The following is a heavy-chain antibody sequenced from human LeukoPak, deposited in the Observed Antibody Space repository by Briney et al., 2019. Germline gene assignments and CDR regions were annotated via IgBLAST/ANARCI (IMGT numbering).Heavy chain of an antibody. CDR2: IYSGEST. V-gene: IGHV3-53*04. D-gene: IGHD3-10*01. CDR1: GFTVSSNY. J-gene: IGHJ6*04. Sequence: PGGSLRLSCAASGFTVSSNYMSWVRQAPGKGLDWVSVIYSGESTYYADSVQGRFTISRHKSKNTVYLQMNSLRAEDTAVYYCARGIKDSGYGEECYGLDVWGEGTTVTVSS. CDR3: ARGIKDSGYGEECYGLDV.